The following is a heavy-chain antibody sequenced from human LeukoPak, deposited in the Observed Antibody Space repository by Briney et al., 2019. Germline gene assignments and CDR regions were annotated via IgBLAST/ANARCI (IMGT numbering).Heavy chain of an antibody. D-gene: IGHD3-22*01. CDR1: GFTFSTYA. V-gene: IGHV3-23*01. CDR3: AKSISYDSSGFYYLCDY. CDR2: ISGSGGST. J-gene: IGHJ4*02. Sequence: PGGSLRLSCAASGFTFSTYAMSWVRQAPGKGLEWVSTISGSGGSTYYADSVKGRFTISRDNSKKSLYLQMNSLRAEDSALYYCAKSISYDSSGFYYLCDYWGQGTLVTVSS.